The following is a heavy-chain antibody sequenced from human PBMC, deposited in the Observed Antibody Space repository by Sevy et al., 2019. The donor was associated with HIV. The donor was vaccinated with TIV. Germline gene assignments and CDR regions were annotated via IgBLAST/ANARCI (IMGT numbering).Heavy chain of an antibody. CDR1: GGSITSLY. V-gene: IGHV4-59*08. CDR2: IYYNGHI. CDR3: AGENAWGKGYS. J-gene: IGHJ4*02. Sequence: SETLYLTCTVSGGSITSLYWNWIRQPPGKGLEWIANIYYNGHINYNPSLKSRVTLSLDTSKNQFSLRLSSVTAADTAMYYCAGENAWGKGYSWGQGTLVTVSS. D-gene: IGHD1-26*01.